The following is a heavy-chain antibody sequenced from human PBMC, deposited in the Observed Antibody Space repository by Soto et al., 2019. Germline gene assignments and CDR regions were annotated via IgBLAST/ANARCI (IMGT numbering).Heavy chain of an antibody. Sequence: SXKVSWKASGGTXSSYASSLVRQAPGQGLEWMGGIIPIFCTANYAQKFQGRVTITADESTRTAYMELSSLRSEDTAVYYCAREVHYYDSSGPSTSYGMDVWGQGNTVTV. CDR1: GGTXSSYA. V-gene: IGHV1-69*13. CDR2: IIPIFCTA. D-gene: IGHD3-22*01. CDR3: AREVHYYDSSGPSTSYGMDV. J-gene: IGHJ6*02.